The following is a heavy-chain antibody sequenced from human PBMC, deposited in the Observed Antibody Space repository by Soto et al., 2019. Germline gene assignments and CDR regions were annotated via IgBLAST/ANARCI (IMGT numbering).Heavy chain of an antibody. CDR1: GFTFSAYA. CDR3: AKDRWDSGSFDY. V-gene: IGHV3-23*01. J-gene: IGHJ4*02. D-gene: IGHD1-26*01. CDR2: ISGSGGST. Sequence: EVEVLESGGGLVQPGGSLRLSCAASGFTFSAYAMSWVRQAPGKGLEWVSAISGSGGSTYYADSVKGRFTISRDNSKNTLYLQMNSLRAEDTAVYYCAKDRWDSGSFDYWGQGTLVTVSS.